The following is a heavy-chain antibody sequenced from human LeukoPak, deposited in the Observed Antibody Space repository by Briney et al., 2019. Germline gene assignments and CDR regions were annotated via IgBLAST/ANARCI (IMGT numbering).Heavy chain of an antibody. Sequence: SETLSLTCTVSGVSISSYYWSWIRQPPGKGLEWIGYIYSSGSTNYNPSLKTRVTISVDTSKNQFSLKLSSVTAADTAVYYCAREAGARTLDYWGPGTLVTVSS. CDR3: AREAGARTLDY. CDR2: IYSSGST. V-gene: IGHV4-59*01. J-gene: IGHJ4*02. CDR1: GVSISSYY.